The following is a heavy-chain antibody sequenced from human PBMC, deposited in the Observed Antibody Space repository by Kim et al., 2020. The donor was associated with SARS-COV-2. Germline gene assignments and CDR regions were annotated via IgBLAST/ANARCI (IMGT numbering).Heavy chain of an antibody. V-gene: IGHV1-46*01. Sequence: TLYAQAFQGRVTMTRDTSTSTVYMDLSSLKSEDTAMYYCARERPVGYHFDYWGQGTLVDVSS. J-gene: IGHJ4*02. CDR2: T. D-gene: IGHD5-12*01. CDR3: ARERPVGYHFDY.